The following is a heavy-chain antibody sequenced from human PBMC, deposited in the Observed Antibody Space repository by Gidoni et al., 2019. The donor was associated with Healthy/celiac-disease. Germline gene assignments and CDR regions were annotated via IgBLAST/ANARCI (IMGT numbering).Heavy chain of an antibody. CDR2: ISYDGSNK. V-gene: IGHV3-30-3*01. CDR1: GFTFSSYA. J-gene: IGHJ4*02. Sequence: QVQLVESGGGVVQPGRSLRLSCAASGFTFSSYAMHWVRQAPGKGLEWLAVISYDGSNKYDADSVKGRFTISRDNSKNTLYLQMNSLRSEDTAVYYCARESRYYDSSGYSDGPFDYWGQGTLVTVSS. CDR3: ARESRYYDSSGYSDGPFDY. D-gene: IGHD3-22*01.